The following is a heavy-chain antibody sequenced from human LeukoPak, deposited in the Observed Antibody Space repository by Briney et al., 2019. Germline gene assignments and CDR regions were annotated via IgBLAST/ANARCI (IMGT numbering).Heavy chain of an antibody. CDR3: AKGLGITIFGVLTTFDY. J-gene: IGHJ4*02. CDR2: INSDGKTT. V-gene: IGHV3-48*01. Sequence: GGSLRLSCAASGFTFSDYSMNWVRQAPGKGLEDLSYINSDGKTTWYADSVKGRFTNSRDNSKNTLYLQMNSLRAEDTAVYYCAKGLGITIFGVLTTFDYWGQGTLVTVSS. D-gene: IGHD3-3*01. CDR1: GFTFSDYS.